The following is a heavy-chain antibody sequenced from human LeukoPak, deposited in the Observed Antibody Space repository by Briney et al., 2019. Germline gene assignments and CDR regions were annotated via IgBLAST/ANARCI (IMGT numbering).Heavy chain of an antibody. Sequence: SVKVSCKASGGTFSSYAISWVRQAPGQGLEWMGRIIPILGIANYAQKFQGRVTITADKSTSTAYMELSSLRSEDTAVYYCARGDILTGYGYYYYYGMDVWGRGTTVTVSS. V-gene: IGHV1-69*04. CDR3: ARGDILTGYGYYYYYGMDV. CDR1: GGTFSSYA. CDR2: IIPILGIA. D-gene: IGHD3-9*01. J-gene: IGHJ6*02.